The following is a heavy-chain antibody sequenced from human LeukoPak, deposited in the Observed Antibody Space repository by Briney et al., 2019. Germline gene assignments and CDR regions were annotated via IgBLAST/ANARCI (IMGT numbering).Heavy chain of an antibody. J-gene: IGHJ4*02. V-gene: IGHV1-2*02. CDR1: GYXFTGYY. CDR2: NHPESGGT. D-gene: IGHD3-10*02. CDR3: ARDLRQMFDYFDY. Sequence: ASVNVSCRASGYXFTGYYMHWVPQAPGQGLEWMGWNHPESGGTNYAQNFQGRVPMTRDTPIRTAYMELSRLRSDDTAVYYCARDLRQMFDYFDYWGQGTLVTVSS.